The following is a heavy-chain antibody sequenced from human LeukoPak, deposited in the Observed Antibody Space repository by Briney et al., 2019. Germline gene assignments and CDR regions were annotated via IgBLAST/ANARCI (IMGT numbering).Heavy chain of an antibody. CDR1: GGSISSGSYY. Sequence: PSQTLSLTCTVSGGSISSGSYYWGWIRQPPGKGLEWIGSIYYSGSTYYNPSLKSRVTISVDTSKNQFSLKLSSVTAADTAVYYCARDRNGAGSYYKDYYYMDVWGKGTTVTVSS. V-gene: IGHV4-39*07. D-gene: IGHD3-10*01. CDR3: ARDRNGAGSYYKDYYYMDV. J-gene: IGHJ6*03. CDR2: IYYSGST.